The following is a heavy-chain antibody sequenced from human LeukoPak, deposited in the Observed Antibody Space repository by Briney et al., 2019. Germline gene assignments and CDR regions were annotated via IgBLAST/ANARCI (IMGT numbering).Heavy chain of an antibody. CDR3: ARDIGMRWLQGADY. Sequence: ASVKVSCKASGYTFTSYAMNWVRQAPGQGLEWMGWINTNTGNPTYAQGFTGRFVFSLDTSVSTAYLQISSPKAEDTAVYYCARDIGMRWLQGADYWGQGTLVTVSS. D-gene: IGHD5-24*01. J-gene: IGHJ4*02. CDR1: GYTFTSYA. CDR2: INTNTGNP. V-gene: IGHV7-4-1*02.